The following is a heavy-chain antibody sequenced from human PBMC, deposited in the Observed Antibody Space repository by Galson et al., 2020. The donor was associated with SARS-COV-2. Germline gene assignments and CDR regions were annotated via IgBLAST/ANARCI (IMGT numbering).Heavy chain of an antibody. J-gene: IGHJ5*01. D-gene: IGHD3-10*01. CDR3: AHVTLWFRGPYNWFDY. V-gene: IGHV2-5*02. CDR2: INLDDDK. Sequence: SGPTLAQLTQTLTQTCTFSGFPLNTTGVGVGWIRQPPGKSLEWLALINLDDDKRHSPSLKRTLTITKDTSKTQVVLTMTNMDPAHTATYYCAHVTLWFRGPYNWFDYWGQGTLVTVSS. CDR1: GFPLNTTGVG.